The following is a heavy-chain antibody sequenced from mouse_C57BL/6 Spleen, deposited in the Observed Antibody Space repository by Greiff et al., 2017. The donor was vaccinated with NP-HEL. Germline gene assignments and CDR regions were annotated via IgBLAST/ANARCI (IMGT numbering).Heavy chain of an antibody. J-gene: IGHJ2*01. D-gene: IGHD4-1*01. CDR2: INPNNGGT. Sequence: EVQLQQSGPELVKPGASVKMSCKASGYTFTDYNMHWVKQSHGKSLEWIGYINPNNGGTSYNQKFKSKATLTVDKPSSTAYMQLSSLTSEDSAVYYCARSGTSYFDYWGQGTTLTVSS. CDR3: ARSGTSYFDY. CDR1: GYTFTDYN. V-gene: IGHV1-22*01.